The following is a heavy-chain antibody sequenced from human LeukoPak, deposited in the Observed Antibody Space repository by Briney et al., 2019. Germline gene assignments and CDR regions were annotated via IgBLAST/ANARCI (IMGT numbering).Heavy chain of an antibody. V-gene: IGHV4-39*01. J-gene: IGHJ5*02. CDR3: ARHRPRSSRDFSSRGGTWFDP. Sequence: PSETLSLTCSVSGGSISSSSSYWGWIRQPPGKGLEWIGSIYYSGSSFDNPALKSRVTISVDTSKNQFSLKLSSVTAADTAVYYCARHRPRSSRDFSSRGGTWFDPWGQGTLVTVSS. CDR2: IYYSGSS. CDR1: GGSISSSSSY. D-gene: IGHD6-13*01.